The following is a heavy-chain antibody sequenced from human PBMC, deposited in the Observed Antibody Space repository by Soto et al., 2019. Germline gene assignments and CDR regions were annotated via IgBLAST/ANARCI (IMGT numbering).Heavy chain of an antibody. V-gene: IGHV3-48*02. CDR1: GFSFSSYS. J-gene: IGHJ4*02. CDR2: ISSSSDTI. D-gene: IGHD2-2*02. CDR3: ARDKADRYCTSTSCYSPLDY. Sequence: HPGGSLRLSCAASGFSFSSYSLNWVRQAPGKGLEWVSYISSSSDTIHYADSVKGRFTTSRDNAKNSLYLQMNSLRDEDTAVYYCARDKADRYCTSTSCYSPLDYWGQGTLVTVSS.